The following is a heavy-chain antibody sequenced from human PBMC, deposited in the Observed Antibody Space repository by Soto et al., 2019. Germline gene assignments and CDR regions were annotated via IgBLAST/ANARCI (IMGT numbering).Heavy chain of an antibody. Sequence: QLQLQESGSGLVKPSQTLSLTCAVSGGSISSGGYSWSWIRQPPGKGLEWIGYNYDSGSTYYNPSLKSRVTISLHRSKHQFSLKLSSMTAADTVVYHCARGGALKGLSWFDPCGQGNLLTVSS. CDR2: NYDSGST. V-gene: IGHV4-30-2*01. CDR1: GGSISSGGYS. D-gene: IGHD1-26*01. J-gene: IGHJ5*02. CDR3: ARGGALKGLSWFDP.